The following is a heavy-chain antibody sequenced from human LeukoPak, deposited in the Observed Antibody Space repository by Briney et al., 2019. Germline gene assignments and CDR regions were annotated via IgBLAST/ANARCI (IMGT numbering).Heavy chain of an antibody. V-gene: IGHV6-1*01. Sequence: SQTLSLTCAISGDSVSDKSAAWNWIRQSPSGGLEWLGRTYYRSKWYNDYAVSVKSRITIKPDTSKNQFSLQLNSVTPEDTAVYYCARTGYSINWVDYWGQGTLVTVSS. J-gene: IGHJ4*02. CDR3: ARTGYSINWVDY. D-gene: IGHD6-13*01. CDR2: TYYRSKWYN. CDR1: GDSVSDKSAA.